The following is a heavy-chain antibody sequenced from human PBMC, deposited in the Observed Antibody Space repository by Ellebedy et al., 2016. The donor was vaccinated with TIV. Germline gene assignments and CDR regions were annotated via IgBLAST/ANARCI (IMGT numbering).Heavy chain of an antibody. CDR2: ISSSSRYI. Sequence: PGGSLRLSCAASGFNFSNYTMSWVRQAPGKGLEWVSYISSSSRYIHYADSVKGRFTILRDNAKNSLYLQMNSLRAEDTAVYYCVGEGIVVVVAATPYGMDVWGQGTTVTVSS. CDR1: GFNFSNYT. V-gene: IGHV3-21*01. CDR3: VGEGIVVVVAATPYGMDV. J-gene: IGHJ6*02. D-gene: IGHD2-15*01.